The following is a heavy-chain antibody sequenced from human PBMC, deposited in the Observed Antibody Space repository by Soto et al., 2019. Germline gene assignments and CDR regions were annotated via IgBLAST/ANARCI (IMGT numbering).Heavy chain of an antibody. CDR2: VSYSGST. CDR1: GVSISSYH. CDR3: ARWMGHFDF. Sequence: QVQLQESGPGLAKPSETLSLTCTVSGVSISSYHWSWIRQPPGKGLQWIGYVSYSGSTNYNPSLKSRVTLSVDTSKNQFSLKLSSVTAADTAVYYCARWMGHFDFWGQGALVTVSS. J-gene: IGHJ4*02. D-gene: IGHD2-2*03. V-gene: IGHV4-59*01.